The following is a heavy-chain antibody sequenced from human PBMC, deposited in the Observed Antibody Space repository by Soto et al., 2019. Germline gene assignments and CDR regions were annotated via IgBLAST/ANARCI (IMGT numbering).Heavy chain of an antibody. J-gene: IGHJ4*02. Sequence: GSLRLSCAASGFTFSSYAMSWVRQAPGKGLEWVSGISGSGGSTYYADSVKGRFTISRDNSKNTLYLQMNSLRAEDTAVYYCAKGGWTGGYFDYWGQGTLVTVSS. CDR3: AKGGWTGGYFDY. CDR1: GFTFSSYA. D-gene: IGHD6-19*01. CDR2: ISGSGGST. V-gene: IGHV3-23*01.